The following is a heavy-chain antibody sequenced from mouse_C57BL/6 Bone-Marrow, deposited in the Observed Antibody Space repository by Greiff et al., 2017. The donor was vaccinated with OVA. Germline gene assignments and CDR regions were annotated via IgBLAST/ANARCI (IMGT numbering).Heavy chain of an antibody. Sequence: EVQLVESGGGLVQPGGSLKLSCAASGFTFSDYYMYWVRQTPEKRLEWVAYISNGGGSTYYPDTVKGRFTISRDNAKNTLYLQMSRLKSEDTAMYYCARHRYGSLYAMDYWGQGTSVTVSS. V-gene: IGHV5-12*01. CDR2: ISNGGGST. CDR1: GFTFSDYY. J-gene: IGHJ4*01. CDR3: ARHRYGSLYAMDY. D-gene: IGHD1-1*01.